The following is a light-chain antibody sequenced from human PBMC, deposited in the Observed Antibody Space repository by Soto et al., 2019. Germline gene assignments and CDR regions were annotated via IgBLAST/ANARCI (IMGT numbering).Light chain of an antibody. Sequence: QSALIQPASVSGSRGQSITISCTGASSDVGGYNYVSWYQQFPGRAPKVMIYEVTNRPSGVSNRFSGSKSGNTASLTISGLQAEDEAYYYCSSYTSSNTLIFGGGTQLTVL. CDR2: EVT. CDR1: SSDVGGYNY. V-gene: IGLV2-14*01. CDR3: SSYTSSNTLI. J-gene: IGLJ2*01.